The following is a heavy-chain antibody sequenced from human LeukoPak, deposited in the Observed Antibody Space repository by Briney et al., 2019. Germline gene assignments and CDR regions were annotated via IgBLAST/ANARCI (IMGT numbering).Heavy chain of an antibody. CDR3: ARDSPYIVVVPAAAGAFDI. V-gene: IGHV3-30*03. Sequence: GGSLRLSCAASGFTFSSYGMHWVRQAPGKGLEWVAVISYDGSHKYYADSVKGRFTISRDNSKNTLYLQMNSLRAEDTAVYYCARDSPYIVVVPAAAGAFDIWGQGTMVTVSS. J-gene: IGHJ3*02. CDR2: ISYDGSHK. CDR1: GFTFSSYG. D-gene: IGHD2-2*01.